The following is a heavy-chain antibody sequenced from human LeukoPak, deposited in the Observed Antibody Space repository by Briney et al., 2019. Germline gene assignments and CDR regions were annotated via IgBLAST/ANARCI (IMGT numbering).Heavy chain of an antibody. CDR3: ARVDASYNSGWSYYFDY. CDR2: IDYAGRT. Sequence: PSETLSLTCTVSGGSISRDYWSWIRQPPGKGLEWIGYIDYAGRTNYNPSLKSRVTISVDTSKNQFSLRLSSVTAADTAVYYCARVDASYNSGWSYYFDYWGQGTLVTVSS. CDR1: GGSISRDY. V-gene: IGHV4-59*01. J-gene: IGHJ4*02. D-gene: IGHD6-19*01.